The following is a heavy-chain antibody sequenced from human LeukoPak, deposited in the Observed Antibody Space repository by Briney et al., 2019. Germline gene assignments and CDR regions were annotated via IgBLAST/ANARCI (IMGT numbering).Heavy chain of an antibody. CDR2: ICGDGTVT. Sequence: PGGSLRLSCVASGFTFSDYCMHWARQAPGKGLVWVSRICGDGTVTNSADSVKGRFTVSRDNAKNTVYLQMDSLKVEDTAVYYCIRDIRAADYWGQGTLVTVSS. CDR3: IRDIRAADY. D-gene: IGHD6-25*01. J-gene: IGHJ4*02. CDR1: GFTFSDYC. V-gene: IGHV3-74*01.